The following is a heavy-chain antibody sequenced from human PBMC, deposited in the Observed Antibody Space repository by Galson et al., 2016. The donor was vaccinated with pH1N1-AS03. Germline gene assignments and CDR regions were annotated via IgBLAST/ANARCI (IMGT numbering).Heavy chain of an antibody. V-gene: IGHV3-74*01. J-gene: IGHJ4*02. Sequence: SLRLSCAASGFTFSDYGMHWVRQAPGKGLEWVSQINTDGTETIYADSVKGRFTISRDNAKNTLYLQMDSLRAEDTAMYYCTNSLVYWGQGTLVTVSS. CDR1: GFTFSDYG. CDR2: INTDGTET. D-gene: IGHD1-26*01. CDR3: TNSLVY.